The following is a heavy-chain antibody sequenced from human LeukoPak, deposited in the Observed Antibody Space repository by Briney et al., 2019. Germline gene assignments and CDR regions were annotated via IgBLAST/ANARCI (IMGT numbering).Heavy chain of an antibody. J-gene: IGHJ3*02. CDR1: GGSFSGYY. CDR2: INHSGST. CDR3: ATSFVTNYGGRPFVAFDI. Sequence: PSETLSLTCAVYGGSFSGYYWSWIRQPPGKGLEWIGEINHSGSTNYNPSLKSRVTISVDTSKNQFSLRLSSVTAADTAVYYCATSFVTNYGGRPFVAFDIWGQGTMVTVSS. V-gene: IGHV4-34*01. D-gene: IGHD4-23*01.